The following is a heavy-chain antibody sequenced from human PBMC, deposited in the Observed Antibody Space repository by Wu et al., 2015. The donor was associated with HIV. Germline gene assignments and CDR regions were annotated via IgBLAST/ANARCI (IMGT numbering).Heavy chain of an antibody. D-gene: IGHD3-9*01. Sequence: QVQLVQSGAEMKKPGASVKVSCTASGYTFTDYNVHWVRQVPGQGLQWMGNINANSGRTNYAENFQGRVAMTRDTSVNTVYLELETLTSDDTALYFCARGDRFYAILTGYSKNWFDSWGQGTLVSVSS. V-gene: IGHV1-2*02. J-gene: IGHJ5*01. CDR2: INANSGRT. CDR3: ARGDRFYAILTGYSKNWFDS. CDR1: GYTFTDYN.